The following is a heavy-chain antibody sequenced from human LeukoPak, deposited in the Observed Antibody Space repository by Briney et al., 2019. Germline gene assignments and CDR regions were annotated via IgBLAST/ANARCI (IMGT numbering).Heavy chain of an antibody. Sequence: GAPVKVSCKASGYTFTGYYMHWVRQAPGQGLEWMGWINPNSGGTNYAQKFQGRVTMTRDTSISTAYMELSRLRSDDTAVYYCAREGQQLVLGWFDPWGQGTLVTVSS. D-gene: IGHD6-13*01. CDR2: INPNSGGT. CDR3: AREGQQLVLGWFDP. CDR1: GYTFTGYY. J-gene: IGHJ5*02. V-gene: IGHV1-2*02.